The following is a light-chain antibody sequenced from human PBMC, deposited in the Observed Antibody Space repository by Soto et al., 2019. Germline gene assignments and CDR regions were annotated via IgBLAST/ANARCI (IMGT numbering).Light chain of an antibody. V-gene: IGKV3-15*01. CDR1: QSVSFY. CDR2: GAS. CDR3: QQYNNWPPYT. Sequence: EIVLTQSPATLSSSPGERATLSCRASQSVSFYFAWYQQKPGQAPRLLIYGASTRATGIPARFSGSGSGTEFTLTISSLQSEDFAVYYCQQYNNWPPYTFGQGTKVDIK. J-gene: IGKJ2*01.